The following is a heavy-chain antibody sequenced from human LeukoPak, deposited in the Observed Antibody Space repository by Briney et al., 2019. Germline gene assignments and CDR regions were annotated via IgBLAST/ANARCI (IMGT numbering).Heavy chain of an antibody. J-gene: IGHJ4*02. CDR2: INHSGST. V-gene: IGHV4-34*01. D-gene: IGHD2-2*01. Sequence: SETLSLTCAVHGGSLSGYYWTWIRQPPGKGLEWIGEINHSGSTNYNPSLKSRVTISVDTSKNQFSLKLSSVTAADTAVYYCARTSSTSPGGGYYFDYWGQGTLVTVSS. CDR3: ARTSSTSPGGGYYFDY. CDR1: GGSLSGYY.